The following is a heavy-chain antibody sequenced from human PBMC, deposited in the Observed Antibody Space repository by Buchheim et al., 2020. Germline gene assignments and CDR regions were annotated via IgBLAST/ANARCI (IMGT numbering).Heavy chain of an antibody. Sequence: QVQLQESGPGLVKPAETLSLTCTVSGGSVSSGSYYWSWIRQPPGKGLEWIGYIYYTGSTNYNPSLKSRVTISVDTSKNQFSLKLGSVTAADTAVYYCARDDCSGGSCYRDYWGQGTL. D-gene: IGHD2-15*01. CDR2: IYYTGST. J-gene: IGHJ4*02. V-gene: IGHV4-61*01. CDR1: GGSVSSGSYY. CDR3: ARDDCSGGSCYRDY.